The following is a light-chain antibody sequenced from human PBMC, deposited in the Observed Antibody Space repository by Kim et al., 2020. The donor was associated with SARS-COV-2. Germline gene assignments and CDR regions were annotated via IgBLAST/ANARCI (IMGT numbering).Light chain of an antibody. J-gene: IGKJ3*01. CDR3: QQYDDLPFT. CDR1: HDISNY. CDR2: GAT. V-gene: IGKV1-33*01. Sequence: SVGDRVTSACQASHDISNYLNWYQQKPEKAPKLLISGATNLEAGVPSRFGGSGSGRHFTFTISSLQPDDIATYYCQQYDDLPFTFGPGTKVDIK.